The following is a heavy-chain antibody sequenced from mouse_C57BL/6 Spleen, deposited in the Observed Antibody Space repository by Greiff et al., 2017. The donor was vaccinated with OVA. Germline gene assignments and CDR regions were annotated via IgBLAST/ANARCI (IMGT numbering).Heavy chain of an antibody. V-gene: IGHV1-72*01. J-gene: IGHJ2*01. D-gene: IGHD1-1*01. CDR1: GYTFTSYW. CDR2: IDPNSGGT. Sequence: VQLQQPGAELVKPGASVKLSCKASGYTFTSYWMHWVKQRPGRGLEWIGRIDPNSGGTKYNEKFKSKATLTVYKPSSTAYMQLSSLTSKDSAVYYCARIYYYGSSDYWGQGTTLTVSS. CDR3: ARIYYYGSSDY.